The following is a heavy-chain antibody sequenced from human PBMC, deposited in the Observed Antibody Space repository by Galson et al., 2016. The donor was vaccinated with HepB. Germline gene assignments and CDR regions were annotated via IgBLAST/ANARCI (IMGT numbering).Heavy chain of an antibody. D-gene: IGHD1-7*01. J-gene: IGHJ2*01. CDR3: ANGENWNYGVWWYFDL. CDR1: GFTFSSYA. CDR2: MSGSGAST. V-gene: IGHV3-23*01. Sequence: SLRLSCAASGFTFSSYAMSWVRQAPGKGLEWVSAMSGSGASTFYADSVKGRFTISRDNSKNTLYLQMHSLRAEDTAVYNCANGENWNYGVWWYFDLWGRGTLVTVSS.